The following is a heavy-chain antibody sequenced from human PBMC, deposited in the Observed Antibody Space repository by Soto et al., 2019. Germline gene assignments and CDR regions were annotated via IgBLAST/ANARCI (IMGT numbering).Heavy chain of an antibody. V-gene: IGHV4-39*01. CDR2: MYYSGST. Sequence: SETLSLTCTVSGGSSSSDFYWGWLRQTPGKGLEFIGSMYYSGSTYYNPSLKSRLTISVDTSKNQFTLKLISVTAADTAVYYCAVVDSTGNWFDPWGEGALVTVSS. J-gene: IGHJ5*02. CDR1: GGSSSSDFY. CDR3: AVVDSTGNWFDP. D-gene: IGHD6-25*01.